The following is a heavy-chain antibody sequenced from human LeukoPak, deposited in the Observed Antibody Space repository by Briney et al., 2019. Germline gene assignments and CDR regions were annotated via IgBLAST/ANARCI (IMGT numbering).Heavy chain of an antibody. CDR3: ARDPSIAAAGYYYYYGMDV. D-gene: IGHD6-13*01. V-gene: IGHV1-18*01. Sequence: ASVKVSCKASGYTFTSYGISWVRQAPGQGLEWMGWISAYNGNTNYAQKLQGRVTMTTDTSTSTAYMELRSLRSDDTAVYYCARDPSIAAAGYYYYYGMDVWGQGTTVTVYS. CDR2: ISAYNGNT. J-gene: IGHJ6*02. CDR1: GYTFTSYG.